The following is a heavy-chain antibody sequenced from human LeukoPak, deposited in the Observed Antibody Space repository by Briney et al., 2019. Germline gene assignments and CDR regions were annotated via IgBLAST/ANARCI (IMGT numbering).Heavy chain of an antibody. CDR1: GFTFSSYE. V-gene: IGHV3-48*03. J-gene: IGHJ4*02. Sequence: GGSLRLSCAASGFTFSSYEMKWVRQAPGKGLEWVSYISSSGSTKYYADSVKGRFTISRDNAKNSLYLQMNSLRAEDTAVYYCARGSFLITFGGFIGWGQGTLVTVSS. CDR2: ISSSGSTK. D-gene: IGHD3-16*02. CDR3: ARGSFLITFGGFIG.